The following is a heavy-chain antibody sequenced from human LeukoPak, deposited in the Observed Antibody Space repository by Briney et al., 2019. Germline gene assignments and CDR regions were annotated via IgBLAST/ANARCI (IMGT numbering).Heavy chain of an antibody. Sequence: GGSLRLSCAASGFTFSSYAMHWVRQAPGKGLEWVAVISYDGSNKYYADSVKGRFTISRDNSKNTLYLQMNSLRAEDTAVYYCAKGTTVTTDYFDYWGQGTLVTVSS. CDR2: ISYDGSNK. D-gene: IGHD4-17*01. CDR3: AKGTTVTTDYFDY. J-gene: IGHJ4*02. CDR1: GFTFSSYA. V-gene: IGHV3-30*04.